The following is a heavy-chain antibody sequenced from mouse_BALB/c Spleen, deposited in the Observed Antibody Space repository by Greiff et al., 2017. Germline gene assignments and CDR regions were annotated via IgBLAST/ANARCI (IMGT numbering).Heavy chain of an antibody. CDR3: ARRLGPHYYAMDY. D-gene: IGHD1-2*01. V-gene: IGHV1-80*01. CDR1: GYAFSSYW. J-gene: IGHJ4*01. CDR2: IYPGDGDT. Sequence: VKLQESGAELVRPGSSVKISCKASGYAFSSYWMNWVKQRPGQGLEWIGQIYPGDGDTNYNGKFKGKATLTADKSSSTAYMQLSSLTSEDSAVYFCARRLGPHYYAMDYWGQGTSVTVSS.